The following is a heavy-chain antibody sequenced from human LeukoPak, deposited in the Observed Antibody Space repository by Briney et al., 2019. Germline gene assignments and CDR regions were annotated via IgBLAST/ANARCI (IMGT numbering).Heavy chain of an antibody. D-gene: IGHD2-2*01. Sequence: ASVKVSCKASGYTSTSYDINWVRQATGQGLEWMGWMNPNSGNTGYAQKFQGRVTMTRNTSISTAYMELSSLRSEDTAVYYCARGNRVPAAIRAYYYYMDVWGKGTTVTVSS. CDR1: GYTSTSYD. J-gene: IGHJ6*03. V-gene: IGHV1-8*01. CDR2: MNPNSGNT. CDR3: ARGNRVPAAIRAYYYYMDV.